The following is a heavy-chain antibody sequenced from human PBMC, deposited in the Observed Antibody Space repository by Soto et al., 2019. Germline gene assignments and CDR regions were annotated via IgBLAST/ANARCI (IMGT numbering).Heavy chain of an antibody. CDR2: IWHDGSKK. CDR3: ASQAFDY. V-gene: IGHV3-33*01. CDR1: GFIFRDYG. J-gene: IGHJ4*02. Sequence: GGTLRLSCTASGFIFRDYGMQWVRQAPGKGLEWLAFIWHDGSKKYYADSLKGRFTISRDNSKNTMYLQMSSPTVEDTAVYYCASQAFDYWGQGTLVTVSS.